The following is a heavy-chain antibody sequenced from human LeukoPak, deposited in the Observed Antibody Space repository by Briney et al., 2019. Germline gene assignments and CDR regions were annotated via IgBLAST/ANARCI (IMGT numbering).Heavy chain of an antibody. CDR2: VHNSGST. CDR1: GGSITTSDNY. J-gene: IGHJ5*02. CDR3: ARDGGYSGYDPLKWFDP. D-gene: IGHD5-12*01. Sequence: PSETLSLTCIVSGGSITTSDNYWGWIRQPPGKGLEWIGAVHNSGSTYYNPSLKSRVTMSIDRSTNRFSLKLSSVTAADTAVYYCARDGGYSGYDPLKWFDPWGQGTLVTVSS. V-gene: IGHV4-39*07.